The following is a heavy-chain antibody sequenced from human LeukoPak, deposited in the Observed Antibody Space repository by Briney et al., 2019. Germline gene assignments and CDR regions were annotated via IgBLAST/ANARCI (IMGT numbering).Heavy chain of an antibody. CDR3: AREGPLGKYYDY. D-gene: IGHD3-16*01. CDR2: FSYSGGT. V-gene: IGHV4-59*01. CDR1: GGSINNLF. Sequence: SETLPLTYTVSGGSINNLFWTWIRQPPGKGLEWIGYFSYSGGTTYNPSLKSRVTISVDTSKNQFSLNLNSVTAADTAVYYCAREGPLGKYYDYWGQGTLVTVSS. J-gene: IGHJ4*02.